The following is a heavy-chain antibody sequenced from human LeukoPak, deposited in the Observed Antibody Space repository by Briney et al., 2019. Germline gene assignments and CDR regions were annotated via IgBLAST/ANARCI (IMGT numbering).Heavy chain of an antibody. Sequence: ASVKVSCKASGYTFTSYGISWVRQAPGQGLEWMGWISAYNGNTNYAQKLQGRVTMTTDTSTSTAYMELRGLRSDDTAVYYCARVEYCSSTSCMGWFDPWGQGTLVTVSS. J-gene: IGHJ5*02. CDR2: ISAYNGNT. D-gene: IGHD2-2*01. CDR1: GYTFTSYG. CDR3: ARVEYCSSTSCMGWFDP. V-gene: IGHV1-18*01.